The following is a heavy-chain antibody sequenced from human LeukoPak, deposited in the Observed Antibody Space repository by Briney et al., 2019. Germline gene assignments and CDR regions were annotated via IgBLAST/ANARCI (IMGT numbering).Heavy chain of an antibody. J-gene: IGHJ3*02. Sequence: PSQTLSLTCTVSGGSISSGDYYWGWIRQPPGKGLEWIVYIYYSGSTYYNPSLKSRVTISVDTSKNQFSLKLSSVTAADTAVYYCARGLYSGSYYSFDIWGQGTMVTVSS. CDR3: ARGLYSGSYYSFDI. CDR2: IYYSGST. D-gene: IGHD1-26*01. V-gene: IGHV4-30-4*01. CDR1: GGSISSGDYY.